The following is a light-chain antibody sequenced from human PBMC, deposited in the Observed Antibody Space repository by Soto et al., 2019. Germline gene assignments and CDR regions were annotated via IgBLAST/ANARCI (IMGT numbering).Light chain of an antibody. Sequence: DIHMTQSPSSLAASVGDRVTITCRASESISRYLNWYKQTAGKAPEVLIYAAYRLKTGVPPRFSGSGSGTDFTLIISSLQPVDFATYYYQQSFTNPPTFTFGQGTRLEIK. CDR1: ESISRY. J-gene: IGKJ2*01. CDR3: QQSFTNPPTFT. V-gene: IGKV1-39*01. CDR2: AAY.